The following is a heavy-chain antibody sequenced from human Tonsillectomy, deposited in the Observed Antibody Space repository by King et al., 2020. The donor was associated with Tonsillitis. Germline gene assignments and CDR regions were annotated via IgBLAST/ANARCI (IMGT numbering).Heavy chain of an antibody. CDR3: ASVRLGYSNSWYYFDY. CDR1: GGSINSDYW. D-gene: IGHD6-13*01. Sequence: QLQESGPGLVRPSGTLSLTCTVSGGSINSDYWWSWVRQSPGKGLEWIGEIYHSGTTNYNPSLKSRVTISIDKFKNQFSLKLTYVTAADTAVYYCASVRLGYSNSWYYFDYWGQGTLVTVSP. J-gene: IGHJ4*02. CDR2: IYHSGTT. V-gene: IGHV4-4*02.